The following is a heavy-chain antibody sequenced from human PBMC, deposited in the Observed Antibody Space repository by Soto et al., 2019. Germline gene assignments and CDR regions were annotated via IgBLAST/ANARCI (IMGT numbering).Heavy chain of an antibody. CDR1: GFTFNYYT. CDR3: ARHITTVTTERIDF. CDR2: ITGGSDNI. D-gene: IGHD4-17*01. J-gene: IGHJ4*02. Sequence: EVQLVESGGGLVRPGASLRLSCAASGFTFNYYTMIWVRQAPGQGLEWVSSITGGSDNIYYADSVKGRFTISRDNAKNSLYLQINSLRDEDTAVYYCARHITTVTTERIDFWGQGTLVTVSS. V-gene: IGHV3-21*01.